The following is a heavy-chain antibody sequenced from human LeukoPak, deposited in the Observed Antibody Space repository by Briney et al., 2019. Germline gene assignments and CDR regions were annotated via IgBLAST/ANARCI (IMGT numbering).Heavy chain of an antibody. CDR1: GFTFSSYG. CDR3: TRDGPEVDY. CDR2: IWYDGSNK. V-gene: IGHV3-33*01. J-gene: IGHJ4*02. Sequence: GRSLRLSCAASGFTFSSYGMHWVRQAPGKGLEWAAVIWYDGSNKYYADSVKGRFTISRDNSKNTLYLQLNSLKTEDTAVYYCTRDGPEVDYWGQGTLVTVSS.